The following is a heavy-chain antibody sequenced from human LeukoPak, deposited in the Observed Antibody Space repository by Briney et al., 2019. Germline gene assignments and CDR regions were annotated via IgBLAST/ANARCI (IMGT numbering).Heavy chain of an antibody. CDR1: GYSFTSYW. CDR3: ARSHIAARPLGGFDP. D-gene: IGHD6-6*01. J-gene: IGHJ5*02. V-gene: IGHV5-51*01. CDR2: IYPGDSDT. Sequence: GESLKISCKGSGYSFTSYWIGWVRQMPGKGLEWMGIIYPGDSDTRYSPSFQGQVTISADKSISTAYLQWSSLKASDTAMYYCARSHIAARPLGGFDPWGQGTLVTVSS.